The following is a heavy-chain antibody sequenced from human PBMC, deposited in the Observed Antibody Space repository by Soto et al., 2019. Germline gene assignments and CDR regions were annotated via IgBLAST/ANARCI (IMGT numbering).Heavy chain of an antibody. CDR3: AKGGEDGDYHFDY. J-gene: IGHJ4*02. D-gene: IGHD4-17*01. V-gene: IGHV3-23*01. Sequence: GGSLRLSCAASGFTFSSYAMSWVRQAPGRGLEWVSAISGSGGSTYYADSVKGRFTISRDNSKNTLYLQMNSLRAEDTAVYYCAKGGEDGDYHFDYWGQGTLVTVSS. CDR1: GFTFSSYA. CDR2: ISGSGGST.